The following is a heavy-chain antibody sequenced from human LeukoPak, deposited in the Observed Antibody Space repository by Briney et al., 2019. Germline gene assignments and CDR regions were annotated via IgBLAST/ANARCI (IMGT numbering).Heavy chain of an antibody. J-gene: IGHJ4*02. D-gene: IGHD3-16*02. CDR1: GYTFSDYY. CDR3: ARVYDYIWGTYRYALDH. Sequence: ASAKVSCRASGYTFSDYYIYWMRQAPGQGLEWMGWINPNSGATKFAQKFQGRVTMTRDTYISTASMELSSLRSDDTAVYYCARVYDYIWGTYRYALDHWGQGTLVTVSS. V-gene: IGHV1-2*02. CDR2: INPNSGAT.